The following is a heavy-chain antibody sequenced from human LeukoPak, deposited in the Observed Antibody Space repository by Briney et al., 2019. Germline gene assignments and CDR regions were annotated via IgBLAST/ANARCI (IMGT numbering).Heavy chain of an antibody. D-gene: IGHD4-23*01. CDR1: GGSISSSSGNC. Sequence: PSETLSLTCAVSGGSISSSSGNCWTWVRQPPGKGLEWIGEIYHSGSTNYNPSLKSRVTMLLVKSKNQFSLKLSSATAADTAVYYCARNGGNSDFDYWGQGTLVTVSS. CDR2: IYHSGST. CDR3: ARNGGNSDFDY. J-gene: IGHJ4*02. V-gene: IGHV4-4*02.